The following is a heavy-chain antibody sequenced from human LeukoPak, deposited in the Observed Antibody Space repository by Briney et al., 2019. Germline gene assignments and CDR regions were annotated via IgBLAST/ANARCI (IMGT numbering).Heavy chain of an antibody. V-gene: IGHV4-59*04. CDR2: IYYSGST. CDR1: GGSINSYY. D-gene: IGHD3-22*01. J-gene: IGHJ3*02. CDR3: ATPARYDSSGIDAFDI. Sequence: PSETLSLTCTVSGGSINSYYWSWIRQPPGKGLEWIGYIYYSGSTYYNPSLKSRVTISVDTSKNQFSLKLSSVTAADTAVYYCATPARYDSSGIDAFDIWGQGTMVTVSS.